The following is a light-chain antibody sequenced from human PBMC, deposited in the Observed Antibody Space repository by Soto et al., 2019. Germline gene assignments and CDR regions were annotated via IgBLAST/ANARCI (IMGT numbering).Light chain of an antibody. CDR3: QSYDSSLGGWV. Sequence: QSVLTQPPSVSGAPGQRVTISCTESSSNIGAGYDVHWYQQLPGTAPKLLIYGNSNRPSGVPDRFSGSKSGTSASLAITGLQAEDEADYYCQSYDSSLGGWVFGGGTKLTV. CDR1: SSNIGAGYD. J-gene: IGLJ3*02. V-gene: IGLV1-40*01. CDR2: GNS.